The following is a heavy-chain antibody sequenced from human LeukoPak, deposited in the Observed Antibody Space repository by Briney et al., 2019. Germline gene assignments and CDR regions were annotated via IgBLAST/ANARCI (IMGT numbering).Heavy chain of an antibody. CDR1: GFTFSSYA. Sequence: PGRSLRLSCAASGFTFSSYAMHWVRQAPGKGLEWVAVISYDGSSKYYADSVKGRFTISRDNSKNTLYLQMNSLRAEDTAVYYCARETIVVVPAAKFSKFDPWGQGTLVTVSS. D-gene: IGHD2-2*01. CDR3: ARETIVVVPAAKFSKFDP. CDR2: ISYDGSSK. J-gene: IGHJ5*02. V-gene: IGHV3-30-3*01.